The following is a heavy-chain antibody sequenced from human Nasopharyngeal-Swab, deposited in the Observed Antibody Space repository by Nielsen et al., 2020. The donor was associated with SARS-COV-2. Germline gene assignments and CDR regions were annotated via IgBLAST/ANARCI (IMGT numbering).Heavy chain of an antibody. CDR3: AREMRDSSSGNDAFDV. J-gene: IGHJ3*01. Sequence: WVRQAPGQGLEWMGCINPNSGGATYAQKFEGRVTMTRATSRDTAYMELSVLRPDDTAVFYRAREMRDSSSGNDAFDVWGQGTRVTVSS. CDR2: INPNSGGA. D-gene: IGHD3-10*01. V-gene: IGHV1-2*02.